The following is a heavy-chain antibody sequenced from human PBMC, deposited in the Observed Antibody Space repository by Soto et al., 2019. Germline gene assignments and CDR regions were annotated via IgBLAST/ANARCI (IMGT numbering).Heavy chain of an antibody. CDR1: GGSISSSSYY. V-gene: IGHV4-39*01. D-gene: IGHD2-21*02. J-gene: IGHJ4*02. Sequence: QLQLQESGPGLVKPSETLSLTCTVSGGSISSSSYYWGWIRQPPGKGLEWIGSIYYSGSTYYNPSLKSRVTISVDTSKNQFSLKLSSVTAADTAVYYCASWGGNSEEGYYFDYWGQGTLVTVSS. CDR3: ASWGGNSEEGYYFDY. CDR2: IYYSGST.